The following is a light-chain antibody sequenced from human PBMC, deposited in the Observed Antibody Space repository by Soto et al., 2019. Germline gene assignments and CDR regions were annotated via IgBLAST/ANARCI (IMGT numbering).Light chain of an antibody. CDR1: QGIGSS. CDR3: QHYNSYSEA. CDR2: STS. V-gene: IGKV1-16*01. J-gene: IGKJ1*01. Sequence: IQLTQSPSSLSASVGDRVTITCRASQGIGSSLAWYQQKPGKPPRVLIYSTSTLSNGVPSRFSGSGSGTDFTLTISSLQPDDFATYYCQHYNSYSEAFGQGTKVDIK.